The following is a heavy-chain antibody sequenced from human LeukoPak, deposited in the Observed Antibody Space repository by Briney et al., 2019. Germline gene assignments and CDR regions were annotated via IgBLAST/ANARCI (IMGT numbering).Heavy chain of an antibody. V-gene: IGHV3-66*03. Sequence: GGSLRLSCAASGFSVSSPYMSSVRQAPGKGLEWGSLIYTSGSTFYADSVMGRFTISRDNSKNTLFLQMNSLRAEDSAVYYCTRDRAGTQSWVEFDLWGQGTLVTVSS. CDR1: GFSVSSPY. J-gene: IGHJ5*02. CDR2: IYTSGST. D-gene: IGHD3-10*01. CDR3: TRDRAGTQSWVEFDL.